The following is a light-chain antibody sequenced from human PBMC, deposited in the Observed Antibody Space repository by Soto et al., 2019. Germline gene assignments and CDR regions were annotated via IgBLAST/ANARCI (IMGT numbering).Light chain of an antibody. V-gene: IGKV1-13*02. CDR2: DAS. J-gene: IGKJ4*01. CDR1: QGISSA. CDR3: QQFNSYSALT. Sequence: AIQLTQSPSSLSASVGDRVTITSRASQGISSALAWYQQKPGKAPKLLIYDASSLESGVPSRFSGSGSGTDFTLTISSLQPEDFATYYCQQFNSYSALTFGGGTKVEIK.